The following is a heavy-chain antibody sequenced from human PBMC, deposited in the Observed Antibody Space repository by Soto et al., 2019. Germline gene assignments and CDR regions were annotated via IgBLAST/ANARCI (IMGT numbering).Heavy chain of an antibody. J-gene: IGHJ3*02. CDR1: GGSISSYY. D-gene: IGHD3-22*01. V-gene: IGHV4-59*01. CDR3: ERAPYYDDAFDI. CDR2: IYYSGST. Sequence: PSETLSLTCTVSGGSISSYYWSWIRQPPGKGLEWIGYIYYSGSTNYNPSLKSRVTISVDTSKNQFSLKLSSVTAADTAVYYCERAPYYDDAFDIWGQGTMVTVSS.